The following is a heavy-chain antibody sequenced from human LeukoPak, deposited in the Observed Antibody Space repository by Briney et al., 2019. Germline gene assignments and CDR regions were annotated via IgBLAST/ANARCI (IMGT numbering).Heavy chain of an antibody. J-gene: IGHJ4*02. CDR3: ASGPGNSWLGYYFDY. CDR2: IKQDGSEK. D-gene: IGHD6-13*01. Sequence: GGSLRLSCAASGFTFSSYWMSWVRQAPGKGLEWVANIKQDGSEKYYVDSVKGRFTISRDNAKNSLYLQMNSLRAEDTAVYYCASGPGNSWLGYYFDYWGQGTLVTVSS. CDR1: GFTFSSYW. V-gene: IGHV3-7*01.